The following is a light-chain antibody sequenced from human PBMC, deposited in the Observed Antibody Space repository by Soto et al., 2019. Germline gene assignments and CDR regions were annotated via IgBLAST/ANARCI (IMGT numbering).Light chain of an antibody. V-gene: IGLV4-69*01. CDR3: QTWGTGIRV. Sequence: QPVLTQSPSASASLGASVKLTCTLSSGHSSYAVASHQQQPEKGPRYLMKLNSDGSHSKGDGIPDRFSGSSSGAERYLTISSLQSEDEPDYYCQTWGTGIRVFGGGTKLTVL. CDR1: SGHSSYA. CDR2: LNSDGSH. J-gene: IGLJ3*02.